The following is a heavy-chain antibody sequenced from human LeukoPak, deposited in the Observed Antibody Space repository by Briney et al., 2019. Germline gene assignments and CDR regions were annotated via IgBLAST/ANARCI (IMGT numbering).Heavy chain of an antibody. V-gene: IGHV3-74*01. J-gene: IGHJ4*02. CDR3: ARDPFGESTY. D-gene: IGHD3-10*01. CDR2: IKTDGSST. Sequence: PGGSLRLSCAASGFTFSSYWMHWVRQAPGEGLVWVSRIKTDGSSTSYADSVQGRFTISRDNGMNTLYLQMNSLRAEDTAVYYCARDPFGESTYWGRGTLVTVSS. CDR1: GFTFSSYW.